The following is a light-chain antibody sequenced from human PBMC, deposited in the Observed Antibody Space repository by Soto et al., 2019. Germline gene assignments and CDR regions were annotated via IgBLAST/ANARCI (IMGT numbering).Light chain of an antibody. CDR2: AAS. CDR3: RQIYSTPYT. Sequence: DIQMTQSPSSLSASVGDRVTITCRASQSISSYLNWYQQKPGKAPKLLIYAASSLQSGVPSRFSGSGSGTDFTLTISSLQPEDFSTYYCRQIYSTPYTFGQGTKLKIK. CDR1: QSISSY. V-gene: IGKV1-39*01. J-gene: IGKJ2*01.